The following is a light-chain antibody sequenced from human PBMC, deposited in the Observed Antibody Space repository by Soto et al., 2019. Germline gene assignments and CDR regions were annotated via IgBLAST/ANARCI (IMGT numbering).Light chain of an antibody. CDR2: KVS. J-gene: IGKJ5*01. V-gene: IGKV2-30*02. CDR1: QSLVHSDGIAY. CDR3: MQGTHWPIT. Sequence: DVVMTQSPLSLPVTLGQPASISFRSNQSLVHSDGIAYFSWFQQRPGRSPRRLIYKVSNRDSGVPARFSGSGSGTDFALKISRVEAEDVGVYYCMQGTHWPITLGQGTRLENK.